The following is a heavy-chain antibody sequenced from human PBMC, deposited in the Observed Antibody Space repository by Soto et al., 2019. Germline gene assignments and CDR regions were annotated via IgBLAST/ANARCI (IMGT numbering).Heavy chain of an antibody. CDR3: ARVQDDSSDAFDI. CDR2: IKQDGSEK. Sequence: EVHLVESGGGLVQPGGSLRLSCAASGITFSNYWMTWVRQAPGKGLEWVANIKQDGSEKYYVDSVKGRFTISRDNAKNALYLQMNRLRAEDTAVYYCARVQDDSSDAFDIWGQGTMVTVSS. J-gene: IGHJ3*02. CDR1: GITFSNYW. D-gene: IGHD3-3*01. V-gene: IGHV3-7*01.